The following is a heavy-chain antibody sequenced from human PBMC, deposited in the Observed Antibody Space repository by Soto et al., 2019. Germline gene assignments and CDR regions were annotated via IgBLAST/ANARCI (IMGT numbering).Heavy chain of an antibody. Sequence: QVHVVESGGGVAQPGGSLRLSCAASGFNFGSYFMHWVRQAPGKGLEWVAVSWYDASQQYYADSVKGRFTISRDNSKNTLYLQMDSLRVDDTAVYYCARPPWTFVFGEVFDWWGHGIPVAVSS. CDR1: GFNFGSYF. J-gene: IGHJ4*01. D-gene: IGHD3-16*01. V-gene: IGHV3-33*01. CDR2: SWYDASQQ. CDR3: ARPPWTFVFGEVFDW.